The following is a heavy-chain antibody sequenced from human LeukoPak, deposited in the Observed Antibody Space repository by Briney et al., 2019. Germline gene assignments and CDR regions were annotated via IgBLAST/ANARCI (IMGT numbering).Heavy chain of an antibody. CDR2: INHSGST. Sequence: SETLSLTCAVYGGSFSGYYWSWIRQPPGKGLEWIGEINHSGSTNYNPSLKSRVTISVDTSKNQFSLKLSSVTAADTAVYYCARDSKGYRYGYRGGYYDYYYMDVWGKGTTVTVSS. J-gene: IGHJ6*03. V-gene: IGHV4-34*01. CDR3: ARDSKGYRYGYRGGYYDYYYMDV. CDR1: GGSFSGYY. D-gene: IGHD5-18*01.